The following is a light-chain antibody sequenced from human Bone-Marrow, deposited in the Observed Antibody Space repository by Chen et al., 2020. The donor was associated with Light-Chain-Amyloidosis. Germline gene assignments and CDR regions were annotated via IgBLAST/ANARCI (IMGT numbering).Light chain of an antibody. V-gene: IGLV3-25*03. J-gene: IGLJ2*01. CDR2: RDT. Sequence: SYALTQPPSASVSPGQTARITCSGDDLPTKYAYWYQQKPGQAPVLVIHRDTERPSGISERFSGSSSGTTATLTISGVQEEDEADYHCQSADSSGTYEGIFGGGTKLTVL. CDR3: QSADSSGTYEGI. CDR1: DLPTKY.